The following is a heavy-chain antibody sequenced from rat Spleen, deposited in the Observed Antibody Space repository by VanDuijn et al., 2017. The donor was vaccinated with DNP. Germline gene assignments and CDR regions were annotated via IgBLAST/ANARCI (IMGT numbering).Heavy chain of an antibody. CDR2: INTDGGST. CDR3: AKGSGDY. Sequence: EVQLVETGGGLVQPGRSLKLSCVASGFTFSSHWMYWIRQAPGQGLEWVASINTDGGSTYYPDSVKGRFTISRDNAENTVYLQMNSLRSEDTATYYCAKGSGDYWGQGVMVTVSS. J-gene: IGHJ2*01. V-gene: IGHV5-58*01. CDR1: GFTFSSHW. D-gene: IGHD1-1*01.